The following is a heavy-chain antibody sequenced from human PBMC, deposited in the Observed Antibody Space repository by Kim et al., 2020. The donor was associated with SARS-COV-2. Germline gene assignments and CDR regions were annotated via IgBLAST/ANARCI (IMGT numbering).Heavy chain of an antibody. J-gene: IGHJ3*02. CDR2: IYYSGST. CDR3: SGLRYFDWFPDAFDI. V-gene: IGHV4-31*03. CDR1: GDSISSGGYY. Sequence: SETLSLTCTVSGDSISSGGYYWSWIRQHPGKGLEWIGYIYYSGSTYYNPSLKSRVTISVDTSKNQFSLKLSSVTAADTAVYYCSGLRYFDWFPDAFDIWGQGTMVTVSS. D-gene: IGHD3-9*01.